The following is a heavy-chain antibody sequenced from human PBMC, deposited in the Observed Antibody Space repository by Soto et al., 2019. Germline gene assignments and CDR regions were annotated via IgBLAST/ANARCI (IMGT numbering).Heavy chain of an antibody. J-gene: IGHJ4*02. CDR3: AKDGQGPFDY. Sequence: EVQLVESGGGLVQPGGSLRLSCAVSGFNFNSYWMNWVHQAPGKGLEWVANIKQDGSEKNYVDSVKGRFTISRDNSRNSLYLQLNSLRAEDTAMYYCAKDGQGPFDYWGQGTPVIVS. CDR1: GFNFNSYW. V-gene: IGHV3-7*05. CDR2: IKQDGSEK.